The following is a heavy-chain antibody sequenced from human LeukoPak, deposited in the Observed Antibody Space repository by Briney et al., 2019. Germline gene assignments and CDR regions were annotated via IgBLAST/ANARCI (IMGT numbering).Heavy chain of an antibody. Sequence: PGGSLRLSCAASGFTVSSNYMSWVRQAPGKGLEWVSVIYSGGSTYYADSVKGRFTISRDNSKNTLYLQMNSLRAEDTAVYYCAKDGLGSGSYGDYWGQGTLVTVSS. J-gene: IGHJ4*02. D-gene: IGHD1-26*01. CDR3: AKDGLGSGSYGDY. CDR1: GFTVSSNY. V-gene: IGHV3-53*01. CDR2: IYSGGST.